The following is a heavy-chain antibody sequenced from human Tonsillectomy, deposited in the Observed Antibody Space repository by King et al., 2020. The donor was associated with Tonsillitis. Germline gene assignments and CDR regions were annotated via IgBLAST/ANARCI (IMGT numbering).Heavy chain of an antibody. D-gene: IGHD1-1*01. J-gene: IGHJ6*02. Sequence: VQLVESGGGVVQPGRSLRLSCAASGFRFSDYGIHWVRQAPGKGLEWVAFISYDGSRQSYADSVRGRFTVSRDMSNNTLYLEMRSLSGEDTDLYYCAREVGHNDHHFCYAMDVWGQGTTVTVPS. V-gene: IGHV3-30*03. CDR3: AREVGHNDHHFCYAMDV. CDR2: ISYDGSRQ. CDR1: GFRFSDYG.